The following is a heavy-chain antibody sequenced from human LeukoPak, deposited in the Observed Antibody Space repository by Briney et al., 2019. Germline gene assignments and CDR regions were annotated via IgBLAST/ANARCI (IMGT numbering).Heavy chain of an antibody. CDR2: ISSSSSYI. V-gene: IGHV3-21*01. Sequence: PGGSLRLSCAASGFTFSSYSMNWVRQAPGKGLEWVSSISSSSSYIYYADSVKGRFTISRDNAKNSLYLQMNSLRAEDTAVYYCARDFLSSGYQVGSAFDIWGQGTMVTVSS. CDR3: ARDFLSSGYQVGSAFDI. CDR1: GFTFSSYS. D-gene: IGHD3-22*01. J-gene: IGHJ3*02.